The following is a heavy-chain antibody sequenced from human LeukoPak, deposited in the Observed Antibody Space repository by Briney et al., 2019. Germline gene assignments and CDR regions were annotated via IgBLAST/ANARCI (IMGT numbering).Heavy chain of an antibody. D-gene: IGHD4-17*01. Sequence: SETLSLTCAVYGGSFSGYYWSWIRQPPGKGLEWIGEIDHSGSTNYNPSLKSRVTISVDTPKNQFSLKLTSVTAADTAVYYCASRDTTSYWYFDLWGRGTLVTVSS. CDR1: GGSFSGYY. CDR3: ASRDTTSYWYFDL. J-gene: IGHJ2*01. CDR2: IDHSGST. V-gene: IGHV4-34*01.